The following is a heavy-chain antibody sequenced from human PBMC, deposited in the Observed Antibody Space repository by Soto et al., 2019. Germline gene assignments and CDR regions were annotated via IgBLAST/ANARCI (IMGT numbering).Heavy chain of an antibody. V-gene: IGHV4-59*08. CDR1: GGSLSSYY. D-gene: IGHD6-19*01. CDR3: ARHSSGWDARDY. CDR2: IYYSGST. Sequence: ASENPSPTCTVFGGSLSSYYWSWIPQPPGKGLEWIGYIYYSGSTNYNPSLKSRVTISVDTSKNQFSLKLSSVTAADTAVYYCARHSSGWDARDYWGQGTLVTVSS. J-gene: IGHJ4*02.